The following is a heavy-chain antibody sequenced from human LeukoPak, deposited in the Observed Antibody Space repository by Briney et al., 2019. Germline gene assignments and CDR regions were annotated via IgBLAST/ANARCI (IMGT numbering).Heavy chain of an antibody. D-gene: IGHD2-2*01. V-gene: IGHV4-31*03. J-gene: IGHJ5*02. CDR2: IYYSGST. CDR1: GGSISSGGYY. CDR3: ARVLQVVVVPAAIGGDRGWFDP. Sequence: SETLSLTCTVSGGSISSGGYYWSWIRQHPGKGLEWIGYIYYSGSTYYNPSLKSRVTMSVDTSKNQFSLKLSSVTAADTAVYYCARVLQVVVVPAAIGGDRGWFDPWGQGTLVTVSS.